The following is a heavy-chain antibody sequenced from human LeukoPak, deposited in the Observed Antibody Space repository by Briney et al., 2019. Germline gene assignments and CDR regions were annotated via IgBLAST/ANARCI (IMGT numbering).Heavy chain of an antibody. V-gene: IGHV1-46*01. J-gene: IGHJ6*02. CDR1: GYTFTSYY. Sequence: ASVKVSCKASGYTFTSYYMHWVRQAPGQGLEWMGIINPSGGSTSHAQKFQGRVTMTRDTSTSTVYMELSSLRSEDTAVYYCAREPDGPKYYDFWSDYYYYGMDVWGQGTTVTVSS. D-gene: IGHD3-3*01. CDR2: INPSGGST. CDR3: AREPDGPKYYDFWSDYYYYGMDV.